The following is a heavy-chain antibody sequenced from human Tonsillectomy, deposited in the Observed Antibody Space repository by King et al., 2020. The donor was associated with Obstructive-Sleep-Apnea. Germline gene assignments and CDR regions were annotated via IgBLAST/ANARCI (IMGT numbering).Heavy chain of an antibody. V-gene: IGHV4-31*03. Sequence: QLQESGPGLVKPSQTLSLTCSVSGVSITSEKNFWSWIRQRPGKGLEWIAFISNTGGTYYNPSLSSRLTISLDTSKNQFSVKVSSVTAADTAVYFCARSRSSSSVGDNWFDPWGQGTLVTVSS. CDR2: ISNTGGT. CDR3: ARSRSSSSVGDNWFDP. J-gene: IGHJ5*02. D-gene: IGHD2-2*01. CDR1: GVSITSEKNF.